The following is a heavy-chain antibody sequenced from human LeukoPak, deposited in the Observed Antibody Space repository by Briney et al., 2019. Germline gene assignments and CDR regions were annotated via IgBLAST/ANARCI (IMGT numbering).Heavy chain of an antibody. CDR3: IGLGENY. CDR1: GFXFGSHW. V-gene: IGHV3-7*01. Sequence: GGSLRLSCRVSGFXFGSHWIAWARQAPGKGLEWVANMNQNGREKYYADSVRGRFTISRDNAKNSLYLEMNGLRAEDTAVYYCIGLGENYWGQGTLVTVSS. D-gene: IGHD3-10*01. J-gene: IGHJ4*02. CDR2: MNQNGREK.